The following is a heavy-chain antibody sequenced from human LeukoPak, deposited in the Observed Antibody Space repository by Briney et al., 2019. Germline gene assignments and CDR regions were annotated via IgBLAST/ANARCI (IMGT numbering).Heavy chain of an antibody. CDR3: ARNASDSGTSYFDY. D-gene: IGHD1-26*01. V-gene: IGHV4-39*01. CDR2: IYYSGST. Sequence: PSETLSLTCTVSSGSISSSTYYWGWIRQPPGKGLEWIGSIYYSGSTSYNPSLKSRVTISVDTSKNQFSLKLDSVTAADTAVYYCARNASDSGTSYFDYWGQGTLVTVSS. J-gene: IGHJ4*02. CDR1: SGSISSSTYY.